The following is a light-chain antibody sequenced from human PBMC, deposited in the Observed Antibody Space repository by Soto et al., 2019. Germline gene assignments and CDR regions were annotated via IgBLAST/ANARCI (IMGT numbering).Light chain of an antibody. CDR3: QQYNKWPAIT. Sequence: DIVMTQSPGTLSLSPGERATLSCRAIQSITSNYLSWYQQKPGQAPRLLLYGASTRATGIPARFSGSGSGTDFTLTISSLQSEDFAVYYCQQYNKWPAITFGQGTRLEIK. V-gene: IGKV3D-7*01. CDR2: GAS. J-gene: IGKJ5*01. CDR1: QSITSNY.